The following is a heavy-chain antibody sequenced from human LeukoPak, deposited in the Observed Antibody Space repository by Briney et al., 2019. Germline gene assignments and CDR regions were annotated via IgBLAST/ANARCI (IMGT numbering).Heavy chain of an antibody. J-gene: IGHJ6*03. CDR1: GFTFSSYW. CDR2: IKQDGSEK. V-gene: IGHV3-7*01. D-gene: IGHD6-13*01. CDR3: ARDYSSSWSRGGYYYYMDV. Sequence: EGSLRLSCAASGFTFSSYWMSWGRQAPGKGLEWVANIKQDGSEKYYVDSVKGRFTISRDNAKNSLYLQMSSLRAEDTAVYYCARDYSSSWSRGGYYYYMDVWGKGTTVTVSS.